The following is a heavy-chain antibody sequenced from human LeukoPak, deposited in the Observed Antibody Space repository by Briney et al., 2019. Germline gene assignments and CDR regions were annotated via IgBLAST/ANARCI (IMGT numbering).Heavy chain of an antibody. J-gene: IGHJ5*02. D-gene: IGHD3-10*01. CDR3: ARRPRPLLWFGELLGGNWFDP. Sequence: PSETLSLTCTVSGGSISSSSYYRGWIRQPPGKGLEWIGSIYYSGSTYYNPSLKSRVTISVDTSKNQFSLKLSSVTAADTAVYYCARRPRPLLWFGELLGGNWFDPWGQGTLVTVSS. CDR2: IYYSGST. CDR1: GGSISSSSYY. V-gene: IGHV4-39*01.